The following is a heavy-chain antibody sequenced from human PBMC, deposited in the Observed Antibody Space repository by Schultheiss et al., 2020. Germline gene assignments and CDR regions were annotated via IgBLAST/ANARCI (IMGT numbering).Heavy chain of an antibody. D-gene: IGHD3-10*01. J-gene: IGHJ4*02. Sequence: GGSLRLSCAASGFTFSSYGMHWVRQAPGKGLEWVAIISYDGSDKYYVDSVKGRFTISRDNAKNSLFLQMNSLRAEDTAVYYCARDPLGYYYGSGNGDYWGQGTLVTVSS. V-gene: IGHV3-30*03. CDR1: GFTFSSYG. CDR2: ISYDGSDK. CDR3: ARDPLGYYYGSGNGDY.